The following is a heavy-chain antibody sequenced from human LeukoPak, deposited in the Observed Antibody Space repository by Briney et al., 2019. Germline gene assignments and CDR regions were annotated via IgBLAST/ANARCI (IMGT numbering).Heavy chain of an antibody. Sequence: GGSLRLSCAASGFTFDGYAMHWVRQAPGKGLEWVSGISWNSGSIGYADSVKGRFTISRDNAKNSLYLQMNSLRAEDTALYYCAQDGYSSSKIRRYYYYYYYMDVWGKGTTVTVSS. CDR2: ISWNSGSI. D-gene: IGHD6-13*01. V-gene: IGHV3-9*01. CDR1: GFTFDGYA. CDR3: AQDGYSSSKIRRYYYYYYYMDV. J-gene: IGHJ6*03.